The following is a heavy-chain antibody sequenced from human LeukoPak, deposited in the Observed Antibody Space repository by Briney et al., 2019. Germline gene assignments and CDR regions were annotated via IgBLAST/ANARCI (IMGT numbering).Heavy chain of an antibody. D-gene: IGHD3-10*01. CDR3: ARLRATWYMDV. J-gene: IGHJ6*03. V-gene: IGHV5-51*01. Sequence: GESLKISRKGSGYRFTSYWIGWVRQMPGKGLEWMGIIYPGDSDTNYSPSFQGQVRISTDKAISTAYLQWSSLKASDTAMYYCARLRATWYMDVWGKGTTVTVSS. CDR1: GYRFTSYW. CDR2: IYPGDSDT.